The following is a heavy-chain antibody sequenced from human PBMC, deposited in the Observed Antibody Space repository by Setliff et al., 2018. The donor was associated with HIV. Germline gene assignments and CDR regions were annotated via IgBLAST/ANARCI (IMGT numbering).Heavy chain of an antibody. V-gene: IGHV4-4*07. CDR2: IYTSGST. D-gene: IGHD1-26*01. CDR1: GGSITSYY. Sequence: SQTLSLTCTVSGGSITSYYWSWIRQPAGKGLEWIGRIYTSGSTNYNPSLKSRVTIGVDTSKNQFSLKLTSVTAADAAVYYCARRRPPPSGLYSAYYMDVWGTGTTVTVS. J-gene: IGHJ6*03. CDR3: ARRRPPPSGLYSAYYMDV.